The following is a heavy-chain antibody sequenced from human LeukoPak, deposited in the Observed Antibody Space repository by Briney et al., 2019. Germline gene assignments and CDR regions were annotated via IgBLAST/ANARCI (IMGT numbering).Heavy chain of an antibody. CDR3: ARGALGASADY. V-gene: IGHV4-39*01. J-gene: IGHJ4*02. CDR2: IYYSGST. Sequence: SETLSLTCTVSGGSLSSSSYYWGWIRQPPGKGLERIGDIYYSGSTYYNPSLKSRVTISVDTSKNQFSLKLSSVTAADTALYYCARGALGASADYWGQGTLVTVSS. CDR1: GGSLSSSSYY. D-gene: IGHD3-16*01.